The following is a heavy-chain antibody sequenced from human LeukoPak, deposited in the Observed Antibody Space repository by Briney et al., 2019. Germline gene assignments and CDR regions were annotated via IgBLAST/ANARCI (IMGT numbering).Heavy chain of an antibody. CDR3: ARGAYDFWSGYYTPAFDC. D-gene: IGHD3-3*01. J-gene: IGHJ4*02. V-gene: IGHV4-61*02. CDR2: IYTSGST. CDR1: GGSISSGSYY. Sequence: SQTLSLTCTVSGGSISSGSYYWSWIRQPAGKGLEWIGRIYTSGSTNYNPSLKSRVTISVDTSKNQFSLKLSSVTAADTAVYYCARGAYDFWSGYYTPAFDCWGQGTLVTVSS.